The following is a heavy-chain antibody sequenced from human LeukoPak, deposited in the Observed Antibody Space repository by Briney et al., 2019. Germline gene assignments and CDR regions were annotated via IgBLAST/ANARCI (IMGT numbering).Heavy chain of an antibody. D-gene: IGHD4-11*01. J-gene: IGHJ4*02. V-gene: IGHV3-48*01. CDR1: GFTFSSYS. Sequence: PGGSLRLSCAASGFTFSSYSMNWVRQAPGKGLEWVSYISSSSSTIYYADSVKGRFTISRDNAKNSLYLQMNSLRAEDTAVYYCAREWPRADYIFDYWGQGTLVTVSS. CDR3: AREWPRADYIFDY. CDR2: ISSSSSTI.